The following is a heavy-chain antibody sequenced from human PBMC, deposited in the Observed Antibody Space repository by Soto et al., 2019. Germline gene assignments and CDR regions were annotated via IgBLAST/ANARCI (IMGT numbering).Heavy chain of an antibody. CDR1: GFTFSSYA. Sequence: QVQLVESGGGVVQPGRSVRLSWSPAGFTFSSYAIHWVREAPGTVLEWLAVISYAGSNKYYADSVKGRFTISRDNSKNTLYLQMNSLRAEDTAVYYCAREGGYSYGPYYYYGMDVWVQGTTVTVSS. D-gene: IGHD5-18*01. CDR2: ISYAGSNK. J-gene: IGHJ6*02. CDR3: AREGGYSYGPYYYYGMDV. V-gene: IGHV3-30-3*01.